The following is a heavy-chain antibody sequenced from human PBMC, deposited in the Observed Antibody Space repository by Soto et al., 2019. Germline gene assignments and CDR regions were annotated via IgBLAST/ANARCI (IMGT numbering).Heavy chain of an antibody. CDR3: ARYGDYGPFYWYFDL. J-gene: IGHJ2*01. D-gene: IGHD4-17*01. V-gene: IGHV4-59*01. CDR2: IYYSGST. Sequence: SETLSLTCTVSGGSISSCYWSWIRQPPGKGLEWIGYIYYSGSTNYNPSLKSRVTISVDTSKNQFSLKLSSVTAADTAVYYCARYGDYGPFYWYFDLWGRGTLVTVSS. CDR1: GGSISSCY.